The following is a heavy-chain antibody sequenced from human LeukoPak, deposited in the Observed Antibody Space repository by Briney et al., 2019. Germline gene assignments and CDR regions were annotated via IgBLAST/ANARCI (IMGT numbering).Heavy chain of an antibody. CDR3: ARDPSRDSSGYPFDY. CDR2: INPNNGGT. J-gene: IGHJ4*02. D-gene: IGHD3-22*01. CDR1: GYTFTGYY. Sequence: ASVKVSCKASGYTFTGYYMQWVRQAPRQGPEWMGWINPNNGGTNYAQKFQGRVSLTLDRSISTAYMELSRLRSDDTAVYYCARDPSRDSSGYPFDYWGQGTLVTVSS. V-gene: IGHV1-2*02.